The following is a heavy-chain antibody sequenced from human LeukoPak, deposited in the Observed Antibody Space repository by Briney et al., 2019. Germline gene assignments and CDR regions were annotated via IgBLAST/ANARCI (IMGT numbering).Heavy chain of an antibody. J-gene: IGHJ4*02. CDR3: ARVRYQTADY. CDR1: GFTFSTYA. D-gene: IGHD3-16*02. V-gene: IGHV3-23*01. Sequence: GGSLRLSCAASGFTFSTYAMSWVRQAPGKGLEWVSSISDSGGSIYYADSVKGRFTISRDNAKNSVYLQMNSLRVEDTAVYYCARVRYQTADYWGQGTLVTVSS. CDR2: ISDSGGSI.